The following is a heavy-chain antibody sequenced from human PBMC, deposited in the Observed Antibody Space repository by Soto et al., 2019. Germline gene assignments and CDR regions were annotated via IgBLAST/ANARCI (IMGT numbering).Heavy chain of an antibody. D-gene: IGHD1-26*01. V-gene: IGHV1-69*13. J-gene: IGHJ6*02. CDR2: IIPIFGTA. Sequence: GASVKVSCKASGGTFSSYAISWVRQAPGQGLEWMGGIIPIFGTANYAQKFQGRVTITADESTSTAYMELSSLRSEDTAVYYCATGTRVSGSYYYYGMDVWGQGTTVTVSS. CDR1: GGTFSSYA. CDR3: ATGTRVSGSYYYYGMDV.